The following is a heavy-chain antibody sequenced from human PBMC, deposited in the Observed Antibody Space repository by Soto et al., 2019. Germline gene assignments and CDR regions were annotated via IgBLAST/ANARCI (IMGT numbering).Heavy chain of an antibody. CDR3: ARDHNFGFILYAMDV. V-gene: IGHV1-46*01. CDR1: GYTFTSYS. Sequence: GASVKVSCKASGYTFTSYSMHWVRQAPGQGLEWMGIINPSSGRTGYAQNFQGRVTMTSDTSTSIVYMEMSSLKSEDTAVYYCARDHNFGFILYAMDVWGQGTTVTVSS. J-gene: IGHJ6*02. CDR2: INPSSGRT. D-gene: IGHD2-15*01.